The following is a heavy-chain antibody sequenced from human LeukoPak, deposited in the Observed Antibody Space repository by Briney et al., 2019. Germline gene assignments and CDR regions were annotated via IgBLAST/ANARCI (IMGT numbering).Heavy chain of an antibody. CDR3: ARDGASYWYFDL. Sequence: SETLSLTCTVSGGSISSYYWSWIRQPPGKGLEWIGYIYYSGSTNYNPSLKSRVTISVDTSKNQFSLKLGSVTAADTAVYYCARDGASYWYFDLWGRGTLVTVSS. CDR2: IYYSGST. CDR1: GGSISSYY. D-gene: IGHD3-10*01. J-gene: IGHJ2*01. V-gene: IGHV4-59*01.